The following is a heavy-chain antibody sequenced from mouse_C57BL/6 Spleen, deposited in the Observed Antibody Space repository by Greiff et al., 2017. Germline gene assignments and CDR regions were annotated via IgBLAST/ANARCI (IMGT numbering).Heavy chain of an antibody. CDR3: ARDYYSNYWYFDV. V-gene: IGHV1-82*01. D-gene: IGHD2-5*01. CDR2: IYPGDGDT. Sequence: VQLQQSGPELVKPGASVKISCKASGYAFSSSWMNWVKQRPGKGLEWIGRIYPGDGDTNYNGKFKGKATLTADKSSSTAYMQLSSLTSEDSAVYFCARDYYSNYWYFDVWGTGTTVTVSS. J-gene: IGHJ1*03. CDR1: GYAFSSSW.